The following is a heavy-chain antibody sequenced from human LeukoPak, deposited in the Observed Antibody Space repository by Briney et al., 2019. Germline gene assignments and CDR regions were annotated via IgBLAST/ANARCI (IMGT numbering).Heavy chain of an antibody. D-gene: IGHD3-9*01. V-gene: IGHV4-31*03. CDR2: IYYSGST. CDR1: GGSISSGGYY. J-gene: IGHJ4*02. CDR3: ARRYRTGYPPDY. Sequence: SETLSLTCTVSGGSISSGGYYWSWIRQHPGKGLEWIGYIYYSGSTYYNPSLKSRVTISVDTSKNQFSLKLSSVTAADTALYYCARRYRTGYPPDYWGQGTLVTVSS.